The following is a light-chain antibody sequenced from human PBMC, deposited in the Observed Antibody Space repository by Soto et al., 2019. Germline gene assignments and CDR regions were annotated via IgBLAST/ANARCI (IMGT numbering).Light chain of an antibody. CDR3: CSYAGSSTLYV. CDR2: GGT. CDR1: SSDVGSYNL. J-gene: IGLJ1*01. Sequence: QSVLTQPASVSGSPGQSITISCTVTSSDVGSYNLVSWYQQLPGKAPQLMIFGGTKRPSGVSSRFSGSKSGNTASLTISGLPDEDEDDYYCCSYAGSSTLYVFGTGTKVTVL. V-gene: IGLV2-23*01.